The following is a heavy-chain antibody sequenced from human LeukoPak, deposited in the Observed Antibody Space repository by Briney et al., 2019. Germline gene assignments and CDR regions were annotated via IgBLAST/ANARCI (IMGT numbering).Heavy chain of an antibody. CDR1: GYSFTSYW. Sequence: GGSLKISCKGSGYSFTSYWIGWVRQMPGKGLEWMGIIYPGDSDTRYSPSFQGQVTISADKSISTAYLQWSSLKASDTAMYYCARAPTPYSGSYYYYYGMDVWGQGTTVTVSS. D-gene: IGHD1-26*01. J-gene: IGHJ6*02. CDR3: ARAPTPYSGSYYYYYGMDV. V-gene: IGHV5-51*01. CDR2: IYPGDSDT.